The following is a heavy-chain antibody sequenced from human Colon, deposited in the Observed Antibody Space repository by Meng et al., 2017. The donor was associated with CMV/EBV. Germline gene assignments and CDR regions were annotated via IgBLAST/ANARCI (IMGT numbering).Heavy chain of an antibody. V-gene: IGHV1-18*01. Sequence: PVKVSCEGSGYTFSNYGMSWVRQAPGQGLEWMGWINADNGNTNYAQKVQDRVTMTTDTSTSTAYMELRSLTSDDTAVYYCARVIHSFGVVIAPFGYWGQGTLVTVSS. D-gene: IGHD3-3*01. CDR2: INADNGNT. CDR1: GYTFSNYG. CDR3: ARVIHSFGVVIAPFGY. J-gene: IGHJ4*02.